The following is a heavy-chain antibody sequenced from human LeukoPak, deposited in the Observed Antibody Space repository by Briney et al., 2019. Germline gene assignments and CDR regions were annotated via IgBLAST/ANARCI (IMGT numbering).Heavy chain of an antibody. D-gene: IGHD5-24*01. Sequence: WVRQAPGKGLEWIGSIYYSGSTYYNPSLKSRVTISVDTSKNQFSLKLSSVTAADTAVYYCARGLEMVLFDYWGQGTLVTVSS. V-gene: IGHV4-39*07. CDR2: IYYSGST. J-gene: IGHJ4*02. CDR3: ARGLEMVLFDY.